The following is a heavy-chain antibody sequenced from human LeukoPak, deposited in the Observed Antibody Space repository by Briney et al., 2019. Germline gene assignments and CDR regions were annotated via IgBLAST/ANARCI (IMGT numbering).Heavy chain of an antibody. J-gene: IGHJ4*02. V-gene: IGHV3-23*01. CDR3: AKRVVVVPTGGFDY. Sequence: GGSLRLSCAASGFTVSSYGMRWVRQAPGKGLERVSGISASGGTTYYADSVKGRFTISRDNSKDTLYLQMDSLRAEDTAVYYCAKRVVVVPTGGFDYCGQGTLVTVSS. D-gene: IGHD2-2*01. CDR1: GFTVSSYG. CDR2: ISASGGTT.